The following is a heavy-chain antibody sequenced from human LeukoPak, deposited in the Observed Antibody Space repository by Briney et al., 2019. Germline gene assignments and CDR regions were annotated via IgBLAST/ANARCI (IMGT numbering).Heavy chain of an antibody. CDR2: ISGSGGST. Sequence: GGSLRLSCAASGFTFSSYAMSWVRQAPGKGLEWVSAISGSGGSTYYADSVKGRFTISRDNAKNSLSLQMNSLRAEDTAVYYCARHRTASDYWGQGTLVTVSS. D-gene: IGHD3-16*02. CDR1: GFTFSSYA. CDR3: ARHRTASDY. V-gene: IGHV3-23*01. J-gene: IGHJ4*02.